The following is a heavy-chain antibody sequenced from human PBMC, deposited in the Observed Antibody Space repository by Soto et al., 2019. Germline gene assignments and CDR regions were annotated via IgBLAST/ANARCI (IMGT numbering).Heavy chain of an antibody. CDR3: ARGRAHHDGSGPTPDY. Sequence: QVQLVQSGAEVKKPGSSVKVSCKASGGTFSSYAISWVRQAPGQGLEWMGGIIPIFGTANYAQKFQGRVTITADESTSTADMELSSLRSEDTAVYYCARGRAHHDGSGPTPDYWGQGTLVTVSS. CDR1: GGTFSSYA. CDR2: IIPIFGTA. D-gene: IGHD3-10*01. J-gene: IGHJ4*02. V-gene: IGHV1-69*01.